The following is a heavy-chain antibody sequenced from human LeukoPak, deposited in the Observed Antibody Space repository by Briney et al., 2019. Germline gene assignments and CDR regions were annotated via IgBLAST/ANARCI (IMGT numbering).Heavy chain of an antibody. D-gene: IGHD5-18*01. J-gene: IGHJ4*02. V-gene: IGHV3-43*01. CDR2: ISWDGGST. Sequence: GGSLRLSCAASGFTFDDYTMHWVRQAPGKGLEWVSLISWDGGSTYYADSVKGRFTISRDNAKNSLYLQMNSLRAEDTAVYYCARGARGGQLWLHGDYWGQGTLVTVSS. CDR3: ARGARGGQLWLHGDY. CDR1: GFTFDDYT.